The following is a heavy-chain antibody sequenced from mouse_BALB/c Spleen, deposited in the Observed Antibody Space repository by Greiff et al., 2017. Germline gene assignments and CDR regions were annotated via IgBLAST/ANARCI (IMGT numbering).Heavy chain of an antibody. V-gene: IGHV1S22*01. CDR3: TRRGFSYAMDY. CDR1: GYTFTSYW. CDR2: IYPGSGST. Sequence: LQQSGSELVRPGASVKLSCKASGYTFTSYWMHWVKQRPGQGLEWIGNIYPGSGSTNYDEKFKSKATLTVDTSSSTAYMQLSSLTSEDSAVYYCTRRGFSYAMDYWGQGTSVTVSS. J-gene: IGHJ4*01.